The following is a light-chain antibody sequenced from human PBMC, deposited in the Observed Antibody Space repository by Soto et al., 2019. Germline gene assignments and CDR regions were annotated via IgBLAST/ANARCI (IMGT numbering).Light chain of an antibody. J-gene: IGKJ1*01. Sequence: EIVLTQSPGTLSLSPWEGATLSCRASQSLTNYLAWYQHKPGQAPRLLIYGASSRATGIPDRFSGSGSGTNFTLTISRLEPEDFAVYYCQQYGSTLRTFGQGTKVDIK. CDR1: QSLTNY. CDR3: QQYGSTLRT. V-gene: IGKV3-20*01. CDR2: GAS.